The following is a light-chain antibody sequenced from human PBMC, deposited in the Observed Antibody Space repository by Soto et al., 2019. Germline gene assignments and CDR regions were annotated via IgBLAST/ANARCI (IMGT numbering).Light chain of an antibody. J-gene: IGLJ2*01. CDR1: SSDVGNYNY. V-gene: IGLV2-11*01. CDR3: CSYAGTYTVVL. CDR2: DVS. Sequence: QSALTQPRSVSGSPGQSVTISCTGTSSDVGNYNYVSWYQQHPGKAPKLMISDVSERPSGVPDRFSGSKSGNTASLTISGLQAEDEADYYCCSYAGTYTVVLFGGGTKVTVL.